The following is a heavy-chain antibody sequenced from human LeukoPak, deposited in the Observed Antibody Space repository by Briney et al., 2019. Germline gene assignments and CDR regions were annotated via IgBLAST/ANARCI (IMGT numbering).Heavy chain of an antibody. CDR3: ARYKDSSGRYPGWPVDY. CDR1: GYSFTSYW. D-gene: IGHD6-19*01. CDR2: IYPGDSDT. Sequence: GESLKISCKGPGYSFTSYWIGWVRQMPGKGLEWMGIIYPGDSDTRYSPSFQGQVTISADKSISTAYLQWSSLKASDTAMYYCARYKDSSGRYPGWPVDYWGQGTLVTVSS. J-gene: IGHJ4*02. V-gene: IGHV5-51*01.